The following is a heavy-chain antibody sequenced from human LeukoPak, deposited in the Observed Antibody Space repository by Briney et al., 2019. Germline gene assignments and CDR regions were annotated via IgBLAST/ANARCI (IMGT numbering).Heavy chain of an antibody. CDR3: ALTNYGGNSPFGDY. CDR2: ISSSSSYI. V-gene: IGHV3-21*01. CDR1: GFTFSRYS. D-gene: IGHD4-23*01. J-gene: IGHJ4*02. Sequence: PGGSLRLSCAASGFTFSRYSMNWVRQAPGKGLEWVSSISSSSSYIYYADSVKGRFTISRDNAKNSLYLQMNSLRAEDTAVYYCALTNYGGNSPFGDYWGQGTLVTVSS.